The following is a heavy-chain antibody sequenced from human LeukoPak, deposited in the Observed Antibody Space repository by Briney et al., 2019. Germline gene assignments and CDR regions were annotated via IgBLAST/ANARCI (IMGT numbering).Heavy chain of an antibody. Sequence: PSETLSLTCTVSGGSISSYYWSWIRQPTGKGLEWIGYIYYTGNTNYNPSLKSRVTISVDTSKNQFSLKLSSVTAADTAVYYCARGSAPSYYFDYWGQGTLVTVSS. J-gene: IGHJ4*02. CDR2: IYYTGNT. V-gene: IGHV4-59*08. CDR1: GGSISSYY. CDR3: ARGSAPSYYFDY.